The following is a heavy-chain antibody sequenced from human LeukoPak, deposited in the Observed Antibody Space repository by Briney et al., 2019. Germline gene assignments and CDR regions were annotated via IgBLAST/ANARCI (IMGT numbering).Heavy chain of an antibody. Sequence: QPGGSLRLSCAASGFTFNNYGMHWVRQAPGRGLEWVALLWYDGTNENYADSVKGRFTISRDNAKNSLYLQMNSLRAEDTAVYYCARVEDVVVPVPLDYWGQGTLVTVSS. CDR1: GFTFNNYG. CDR3: ARVEDVVVPVPLDY. V-gene: IGHV3-33*01. CDR2: LWYDGTNE. J-gene: IGHJ4*02. D-gene: IGHD2-2*01.